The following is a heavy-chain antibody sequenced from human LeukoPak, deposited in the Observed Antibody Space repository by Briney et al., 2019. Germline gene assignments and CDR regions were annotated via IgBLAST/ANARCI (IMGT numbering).Heavy chain of an antibody. CDR1: GGSINYYY. J-gene: IGHJ4*02. D-gene: IGHD4-17*01. CDR3: ARYGDYEGGYFDY. CDR2: IYYSGGT. V-gene: IGHV4-59*01. Sequence: SETLSLTCTVSGGSINYYYWMWIRQPPGKGLEWIGYIYYSGGTHYNPSLKSRVTMLVDTSKNQFSLKLTAVTAADTAVYYCARYGDYEGGYFDYWGQGTLVTVSS.